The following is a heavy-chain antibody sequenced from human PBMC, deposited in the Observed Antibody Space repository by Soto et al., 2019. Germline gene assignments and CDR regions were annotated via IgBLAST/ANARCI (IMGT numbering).Heavy chain of an antibody. D-gene: IGHD1-1*01. V-gene: IGHV3-23*01. CDR2: IIYRGDTT. CDR3: AKDKPATTSFHX. Sequence: GGSLRLSCAASGFTISSNAMYWVRQAPGKGLEWVSAIIYRGDTTHYEDSVKGRFTISRDTSKNSLYLQLNALRSDDTAVYYCAKDKPATTSFHXWGQATLVTLSX. J-gene: IGHJ4*02. CDR1: GFTISSNA.